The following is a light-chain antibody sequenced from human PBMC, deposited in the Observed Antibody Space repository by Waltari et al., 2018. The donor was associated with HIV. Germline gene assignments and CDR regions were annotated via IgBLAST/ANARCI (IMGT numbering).Light chain of an antibody. CDR2: EVS. Sequence: QSAPTQPASVSGSPGQSIPISCTGTSSDIGHYQYFSWYQQSPGKAPKLMIYEVSNRPSGVSNRFSGSKSGNTASLTISGLQAEDEADYYCSSYISTTTLFGTGTKVTVL. J-gene: IGLJ1*01. V-gene: IGLV2-14*01. CDR1: SSDIGHYQY. CDR3: SSYISTTTL.